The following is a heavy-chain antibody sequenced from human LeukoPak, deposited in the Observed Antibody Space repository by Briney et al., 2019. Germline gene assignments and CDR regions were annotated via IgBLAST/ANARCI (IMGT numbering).Heavy chain of an antibody. CDR2: IYYSGGA. D-gene: IGHD5-18*01. V-gene: IGHV4-59*01. CDR3: ASGRYSSGYYDY. J-gene: IGHJ4*02. Sequence: SEALSLTCTVSGGSISSYYWTCIRQPPGKGQECMGYIYYSGGANYNPSLKSRVTISVDPSKNQFSMKLSSVTAADTAVYSSASGRYSSGYYDYCGEGTLVT. CDR1: GGSISSYY.